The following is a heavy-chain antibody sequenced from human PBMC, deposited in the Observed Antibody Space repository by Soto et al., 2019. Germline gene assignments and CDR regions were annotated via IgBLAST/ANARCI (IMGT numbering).Heavy chain of an antibody. CDR3: ARRDQIAYYYGMDV. Sequence: PGGSLRLSCAASGFTFSSYSMNWVRQAPGKGLEWVSSISSSSSYIYYADSVKGRFTISRDNAKNTLYLQMNSLSAEDTAVYYCARRDQIAYYYGMDVWGQGTTVTVSS. CDR1: GFTFSSYS. D-gene: IGHD2-21*01. CDR2: ISSSSSYI. J-gene: IGHJ6*02. V-gene: IGHV3-21*01.